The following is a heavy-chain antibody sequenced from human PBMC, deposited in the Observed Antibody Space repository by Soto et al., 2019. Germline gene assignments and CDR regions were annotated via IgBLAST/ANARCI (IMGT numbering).Heavy chain of an antibody. V-gene: IGHV3-33*06. CDR1: GFPFSTYG. CDR2: IWYDGSIK. Sequence: QVQLVESGGGVVQPGRSLRLSCAASGFPFSTYGIHWVRQAPGKGLEWLAVIWYDGSIKYYADSVQGRFTISRDNSENIAYLQMNSLRADDTAVYYCVKDHCGGDCYSNPYFDYWGQGTLVTVSS. D-gene: IGHD2-21*02. CDR3: VKDHCGGDCYSNPYFDY. J-gene: IGHJ4*02.